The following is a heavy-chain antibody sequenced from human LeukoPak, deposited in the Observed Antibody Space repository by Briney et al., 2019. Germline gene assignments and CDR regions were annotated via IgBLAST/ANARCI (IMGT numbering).Heavy chain of an antibody. CDR1: GFTFSSYS. Sequence: GGSLRLSCAASGFTFSSYSMNWVRQAPGKGLEWVSSISSSSSYIYYADSVKGRFTISRDNAKNSLYLQMNSLRAEDTAVYYCASWANSKYYYGSGTQIDYWGQGTLVTVSS. J-gene: IGHJ4*02. CDR3: ASWANSKYYYGSGTQIDY. V-gene: IGHV3-21*01. CDR2: ISSSSSYI. D-gene: IGHD3-10*01.